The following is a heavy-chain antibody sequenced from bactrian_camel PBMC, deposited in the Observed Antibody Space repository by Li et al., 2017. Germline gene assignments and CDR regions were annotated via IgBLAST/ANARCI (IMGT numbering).Heavy chain of an antibody. CDR1: GYRFSSCG. D-gene: IGHD2*01. Sequence: QLVEFGGGSVQAGGSLKLSCAASGYRFSSCGMAWFRQVPGNKCELVATISSDGTTYYADSVKGRFTASQDRAKNSVYLQMNSLKPEDTAVYYCTADPEHVVADRRGSGDPGHRL. CDR2: ISSDGTT. V-gene: IGHV3S53*01. J-gene: IGHJ4*01.